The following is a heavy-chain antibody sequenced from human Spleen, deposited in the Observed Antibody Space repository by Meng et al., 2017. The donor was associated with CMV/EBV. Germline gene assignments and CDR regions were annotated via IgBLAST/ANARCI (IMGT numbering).Heavy chain of an antibody. CDR3: ARGGIAARRTLGY. D-gene: IGHD6-6*01. V-gene: IGHV1-46*01. CDR2: INPSGGST. Sequence: ASVKVSCKASGYTFTSYYMHWVRQAPGQGLEWMGIINPSGGSTSYAQKFQGRVTMTRNTSISTAYMELSSLRSEDTAVYYCARGGIAARRTLGYWGQGTLVTVSS. J-gene: IGHJ4*02. CDR1: GYTFTSYY.